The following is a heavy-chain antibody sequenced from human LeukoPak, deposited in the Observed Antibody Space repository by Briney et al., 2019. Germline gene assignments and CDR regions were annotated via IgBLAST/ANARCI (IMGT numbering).Heavy chain of an antibody. CDR2: IYRSGST. Sequence: PSETLSLTCAVSGYSISSGYYWGWIRQPPGKGLEWIGSIYRSGSTYYNPSLKSRVTMSVDTSKNQFSLKLTSVTAADTAVYYCARAYSNWFDPWGQGTLVTVSS. CDR1: GYSISSGYY. J-gene: IGHJ5*02. CDR3: ARAYSNWFDP. D-gene: IGHD4-11*01. V-gene: IGHV4-38-2*01.